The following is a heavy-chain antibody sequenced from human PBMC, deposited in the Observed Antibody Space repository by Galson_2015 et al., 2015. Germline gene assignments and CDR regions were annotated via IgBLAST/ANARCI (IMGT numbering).Heavy chain of an antibody. CDR2: ISSDGGLK. CDR1: GFLFSNYS. Sequence: SLRLSCAASGFLFSNYSMHWLRQAPGKGLQWVAIISSDGGLKYHADSLKDRFTISRDNLNNILYLQMNGLRGDDTAVYFCARDKRNSGCLRYWGQGTLVTVSS. J-gene: IGHJ4*02. D-gene: IGHD1-26*01. CDR3: ARDKRNSGCLRY. V-gene: IGHV3-30*13.